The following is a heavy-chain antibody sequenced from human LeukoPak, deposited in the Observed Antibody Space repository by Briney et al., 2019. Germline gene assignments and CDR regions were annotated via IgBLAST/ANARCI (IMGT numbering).Heavy chain of an antibody. CDR1: GGTFSSHA. CDR2: IIPIFDSS. Sequence: ASVKVSCKASGGTFSSHAIIWARQAPGQGLEWMGGIIPIFDSSNYAQKFQGRVTITADESTSTAYMELSSLRSEDTAVYYCARGRGWYYYDSSGYPPFDYWGQGTLVTVSS. J-gene: IGHJ4*02. CDR3: ARGRGWYYYDSSGYPPFDY. V-gene: IGHV1-69*13. D-gene: IGHD3-22*01.